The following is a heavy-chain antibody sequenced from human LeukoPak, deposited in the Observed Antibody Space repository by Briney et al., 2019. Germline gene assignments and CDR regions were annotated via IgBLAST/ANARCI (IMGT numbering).Heavy chain of an antibody. D-gene: IGHD6-13*01. Sequence: GESLKISCKGSGYSFTSYWIGWVRQMPGKGLEWVGIIYPGDSDTRYSPSFQGQVTISADKSISTAYLQWSSLKASDTAMYYCARQGRFSSGWYYRAFDIWGQGTMVTVSS. V-gene: IGHV5-51*01. CDR3: ARQGRFSSGWYYRAFDI. CDR2: IYPGDSDT. CDR1: GYSFTSYW. J-gene: IGHJ3*02.